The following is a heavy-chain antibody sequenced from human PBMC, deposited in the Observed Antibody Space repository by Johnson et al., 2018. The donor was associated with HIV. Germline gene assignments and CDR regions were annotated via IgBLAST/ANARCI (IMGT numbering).Heavy chain of an antibody. CDR1: AFIFSRYG. CDR3: ARDPVWGDPDAFDI. D-gene: IGHD3-16*01. Sequence: QMLLVESGGGVVQPGRSLRLSCAASAFIFSRYGMHWVRQAPGKGLEWVALISYDGSNKYYGDSVKGRFTISRDNSKNTLYVEMNSLRVEDTAVYYCARDPVWGDPDAFDIWGQGTMVTVSS. CDR2: ISYDGSNK. V-gene: IGHV3-30*03. J-gene: IGHJ3*02.